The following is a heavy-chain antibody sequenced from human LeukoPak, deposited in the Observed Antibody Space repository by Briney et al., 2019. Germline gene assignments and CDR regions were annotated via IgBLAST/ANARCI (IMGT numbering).Heavy chain of an antibody. V-gene: IGHV3-9*03. CDR3: AKDGRPFDL. J-gene: IGHJ2*01. CDR2: ISWNSGSI. Sequence: GRSLRLSCAASGFTLDDYAMHWVRQAPGKGLEWVSGISWNSGSIGYADSVKGRFTISRDNAKNSLYLQMNSLRAEDMALYYCAKDGRPFDLWGRGTLVTVSS. CDR1: GFTLDDYA.